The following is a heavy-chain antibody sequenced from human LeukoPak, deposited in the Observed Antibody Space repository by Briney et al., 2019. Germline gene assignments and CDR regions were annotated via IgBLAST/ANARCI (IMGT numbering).Heavy chain of an antibody. CDR1: GYTFTYRY. J-gene: IGHJ4*02. Sequence: TGASVKVSCKASGYTFTYRYLHWVRQAPGQALEWMGWITPFNGNTNYAQKFQDRVTITGDRSMSTAYMELSSLRSEDTAMYYCASSLAEYFDYWGQGTLVTVSS. CDR3: ASSLAEYFDY. V-gene: IGHV1-45*02. CDR2: ITPFNGNT.